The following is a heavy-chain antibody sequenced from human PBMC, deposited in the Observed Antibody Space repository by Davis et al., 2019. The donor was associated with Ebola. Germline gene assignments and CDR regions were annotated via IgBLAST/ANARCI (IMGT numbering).Heavy chain of an antibody. V-gene: IGHV4-30-4*01. CDR3: ARDLYYYYYMDV. Sequence: SETLSLTCTVSGGSISSGDYYWSWIRQPPGKGLEWIGYIYYSGSTYYNPSLKSRVTISVDTSKNQFSLKLSSVTAADTAVYYCARDLYYYYYMDVWGKGTTVTVSS. J-gene: IGHJ6*03. CDR1: GGSISSGDYY. CDR2: IYYSGST.